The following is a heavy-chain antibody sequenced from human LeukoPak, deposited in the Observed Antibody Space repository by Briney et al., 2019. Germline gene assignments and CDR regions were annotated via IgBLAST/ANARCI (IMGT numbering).Heavy chain of an antibody. V-gene: IGHV3-23*01. CDR3: AKSTPYSSGWYGGFDY. Sequence: GGSLRLSCAASGFTFSSYAMSWVRQAPGKGLEWVSSIGGSGGSTYYTDSVKGQFTISRDNSKNTLYLQMNSLRAEDTAVYYCAKSTPYSSGWYGGFDYWGQGTLVTVSS. CDR1: GFTFSSYA. D-gene: IGHD6-19*01. CDR2: IGGSGGST. J-gene: IGHJ4*02.